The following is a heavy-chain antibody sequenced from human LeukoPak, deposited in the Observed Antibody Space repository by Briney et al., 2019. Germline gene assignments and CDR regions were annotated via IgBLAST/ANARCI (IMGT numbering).Heavy chain of an antibody. V-gene: IGHV4-59*08. CDR3: ARFVPVYCSGGSCYGWFDP. J-gene: IGHJ5*02. D-gene: IGHD2-15*01. Sequence: SETLSLTCTVSGGSISRYYWSWIRQPPGKGLEWIGYIYYSGSTNYNPSLKSRVTISADTSKNQFSLKLSSVTAADTAVYYCARFVPVYCSGGSCYGWFDPWGQGTLVTVSS. CDR1: GGSISRYY. CDR2: IYYSGST.